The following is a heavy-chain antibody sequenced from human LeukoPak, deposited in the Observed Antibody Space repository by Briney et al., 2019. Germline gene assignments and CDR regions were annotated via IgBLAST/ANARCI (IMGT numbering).Heavy chain of an antibody. Sequence: GASVKVSCKASGYTFTSYGISWVRQAPGQGLGWMGWISAYNGNTNYAQKLQGGVTMTTDTSTSTAYMELRSLRSDDTAVYYCARVVVPAATNWFDPWGQGTLVTVSS. CDR1: GYTFTSYG. J-gene: IGHJ5*02. CDR2: ISAYNGNT. CDR3: ARVVVPAATNWFDP. D-gene: IGHD2-2*01. V-gene: IGHV1-18*01.